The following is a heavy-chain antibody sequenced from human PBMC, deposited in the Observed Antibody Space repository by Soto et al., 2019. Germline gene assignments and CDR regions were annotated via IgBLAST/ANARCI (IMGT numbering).Heavy chain of an antibody. Sequence: QVQLVESGGGEVQPGGSLRLSCAASGFTFSRHATHWVRLTPGRGLEWVLAISRDGSYIYYTDSVKGRFTVSRDNSKNTVFVQMNMLIPYDTALYFCARTRNGGVADSFDSWGQGTRVTVSS. CDR1: GFTFSRHA. CDR2: ISRDGSYI. CDR3: ARTRNGGVADSFDS. J-gene: IGHJ5*01. V-gene: IGHV3-30*04. D-gene: IGHD2-8*02.